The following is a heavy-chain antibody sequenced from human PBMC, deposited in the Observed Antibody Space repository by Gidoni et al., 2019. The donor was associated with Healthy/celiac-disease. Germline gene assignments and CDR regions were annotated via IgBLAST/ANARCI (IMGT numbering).Heavy chain of an antibody. V-gene: IGHV3-33*01. CDR1: GFTFSSYG. CDR3: AREFFREGRGYMDV. J-gene: IGHJ6*03. CDR2: IWYDGSNK. Sequence: QVRLLESGGGVVQLGRSLRLSCAASGFTFSSYGMHWVRQAPGKGLEWVAVIWYDGSNKYYADSVKGRFTISRDNSKSTLYLQMNSQRAEDTAVYYCAREFFREGRGYMDVWGKGTTDTVSS. D-gene: IGHD3-3*01.